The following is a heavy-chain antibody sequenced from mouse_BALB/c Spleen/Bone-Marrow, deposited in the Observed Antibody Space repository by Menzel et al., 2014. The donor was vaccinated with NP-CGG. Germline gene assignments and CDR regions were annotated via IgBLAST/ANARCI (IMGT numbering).Heavy chain of an antibody. J-gene: IGHJ2*01. CDR3: ARGGNYLDY. CDR2: ISSGGSYT. V-gene: IGHV5-9-4*01. CDR1: GFTFSSYA. Sequence: EVQRVESGGGLVKPGGSLKLSCAASGFTFSSYAMSWVRQSPEKRLEWVAEISSGGSYTYYPDTVTGRFTISRDNAKNTLSLEMSSLRSEDTAMYYCARGGNYLDYWGQGTTLTVSS.